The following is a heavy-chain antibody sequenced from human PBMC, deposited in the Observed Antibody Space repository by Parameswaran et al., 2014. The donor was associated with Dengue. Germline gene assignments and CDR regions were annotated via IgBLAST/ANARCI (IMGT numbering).Heavy chain of an antibody. J-gene: IGHJ4*02. CDR2: INPNSGGT. Sequence: VRQAPGQGLEWMGWINPNSGGTNYAQKFQGRVTMTRDTSISTAYMELSRLRSDDTAVYYCARGLLWFDFDYWGQGTLVTVSS. V-gene: IGHV1-2*02. CDR3: ARGLLWFDFDY. D-gene: IGHD3-10*01.